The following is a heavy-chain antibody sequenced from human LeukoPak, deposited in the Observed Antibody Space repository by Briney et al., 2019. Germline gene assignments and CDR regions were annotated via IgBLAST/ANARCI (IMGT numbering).Heavy chain of an antibody. CDR3: AREAYYYDSSGYSQATYFDY. CDR1: GYTFTGYY. CDR2: VNPNSGDT. Sequence: ASVKVSCKASGYTFTGYYLHWVRQAPGQGLEWMGCVNPNSGDTNYAQKFQGSVTMTRDTSISTVYMELRSLRSGDTAVYYCAREAYYYDSSGYSQATYFDYWGQGTLVTVSS. V-gene: IGHV1-2*02. J-gene: IGHJ4*02. D-gene: IGHD3-22*01.